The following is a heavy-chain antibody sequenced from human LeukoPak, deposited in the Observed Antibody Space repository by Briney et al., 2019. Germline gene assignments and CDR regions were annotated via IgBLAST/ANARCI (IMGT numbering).Heavy chain of an antibody. V-gene: IGHV3-30*02. Sequence: GGSLRLSCAASGFNFSNYAMSWVRQAPGKGLKWVAFIRYDGSNKYYADSVKGRFTISRDNSKNTLYLQMNSLRAEDTAVYYCAKDQSMDGGNVRGYFDPWGQGTLVTVSS. CDR1: GFNFSNYA. D-gene: IGHD4-23*01. CDR3: AKDQSMDGGNVRGYFDP. J-gene: IGHJ5*02. CDR2: IRYDGSNK.